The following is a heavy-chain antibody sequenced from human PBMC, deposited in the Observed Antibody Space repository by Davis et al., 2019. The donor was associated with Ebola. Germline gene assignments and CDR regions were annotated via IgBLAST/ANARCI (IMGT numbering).Heavy chain of an antibody. J-gene: IGHJ4*02. CDR3: TRDRMTAILDY. D-gene: IGHD2-21*02. Sequence: GGSLRLSCAVSGFTVSTNYMSWVRQAPGKGLEWVGFIRSKAYGGTTEYAASVKGRFTISRDDSKSIAYLQMNSLKTEDTAVYYCTRDRMTAILDYWGQGTLVTVSS. V-gene: IGHV3-49*04. CDR2: IRSKAYGGTT. CDR1: GFTVSTNY.